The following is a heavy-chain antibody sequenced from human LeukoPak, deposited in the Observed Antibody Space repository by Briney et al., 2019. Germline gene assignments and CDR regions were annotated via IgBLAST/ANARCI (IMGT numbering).Heavy chain of an antibody. CDR2: INHSGST. J-gene: IGHJ4*02. CDR1: GGSFSGYY. V-gene: IGHV4-34*01. Sequence: PSETLSLTCAVYGGSFSGYYWSWIRQPPGKGLEWIGEINHSGSTNYNPSLKSRVTISVDTSKNQFSLKLSSVTAADTAVYYCARGRYYDFWSGYSFDYWGQGTLVTVSS. CDR3: ARGRYYDFWSGYSFDY. D-gene: IGHD3-3*01.